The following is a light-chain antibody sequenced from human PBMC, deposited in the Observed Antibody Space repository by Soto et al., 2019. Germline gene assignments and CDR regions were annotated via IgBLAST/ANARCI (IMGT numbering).Light chain of an antibody. J-gene: IGKJ1*01. CDR2: KAS. Sequence: DIQMTQSPSTLSASVGDRVTITCRASQSISSWLAWYQQKPGKAPKLLIYKASSLESGVPSRFSDSGSGTEFTITNSGLQPDDFTSYYCQQYNSYSPWTFGQGTKVEIK. CDR3: QQYNSYSPWT. V-gene: IGKV1-5*03. CDR1: QSISSW.